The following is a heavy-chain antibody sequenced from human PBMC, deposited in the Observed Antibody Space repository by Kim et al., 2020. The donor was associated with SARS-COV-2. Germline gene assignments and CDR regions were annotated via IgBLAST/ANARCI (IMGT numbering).Heavy chain of an antibody. J-gene: IGHJ4*02. V-gene: IGHV3-15*01. D-gene: IGHD2-15*01. CDR3: TSVSTVVVVAATGSF. Sequence: APVKGRFTISRDDSKNTLYLQMNSLKTEDIAVYYCTSVSTVVVVAATGSFWGQGTLVTVSS.